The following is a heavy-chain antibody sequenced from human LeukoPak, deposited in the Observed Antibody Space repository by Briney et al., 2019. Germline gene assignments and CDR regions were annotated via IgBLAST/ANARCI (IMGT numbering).Heavy chain of an antibody. V-gene: IGHV3-23*01. J-gene: IGHJ5*02. CDR2: ISGSGGST. CDR1: GFTFSSYA. CDR3: ASRYCSGGSCYLGVRNS. Sequence: GGSLRLSCAASGFTFSSYAMSWVRQAPGKGLEWVSAISGSGGSTYYADSVKGRLTISRDNSKNTLYLQMNSLRAEDTAVYYCASRYCSGGSCYLGVRNSWGQGTLVTVSS. D-gene: IGHD2-15*01.